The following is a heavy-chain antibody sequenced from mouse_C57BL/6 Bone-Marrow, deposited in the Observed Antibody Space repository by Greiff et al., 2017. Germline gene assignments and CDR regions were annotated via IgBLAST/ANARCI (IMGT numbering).Heavy chain of an antibody. V-gene: IGHV5-12*01. J-gene: IGHJ3*01. CDR2: ISNGGGST. D-gene: IGHD3-2*02. CDR3: ARLAQATAWFAY. CDR1: GFTFSDYY. Sequence: EVQVVESGGGLVQPGGSLKLSCAASGFTFSDYYMYWVRQTPEKRLEWVAYISNGGGSTYYPDTVKGRFTISRDNAKNTLYLQMSRLKSEDTAMYYCARLAQATAWFAYWGQGTLVTVSA.